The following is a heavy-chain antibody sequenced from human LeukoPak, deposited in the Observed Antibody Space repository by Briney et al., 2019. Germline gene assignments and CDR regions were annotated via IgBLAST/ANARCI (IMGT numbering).Heavy chain of an antibody. D-gene: IGHD3-22*01. CDR2: ISYDGSNK. Sequence: PGGSLRLSCAASGFTFSSYSMNWVRQAPGKGLEWVAVISYDGSNKYYADSVKGRFTISRDNSKNTLYLQMNSLRAEDTAVYYCARAYDSSGYYVGGYFDYWGQGTLVTVSS. V-gene: IGHV3-30*03. CDR1: GFTFSSYS. CDR3: ARAYDSSGYYVGGYFDY. J-gene: IGHJ4*02.